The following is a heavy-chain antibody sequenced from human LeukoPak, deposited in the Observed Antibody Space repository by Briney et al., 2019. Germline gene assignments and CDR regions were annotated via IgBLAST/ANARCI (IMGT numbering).Heavy chain of an antibody. CDR1: GFTFSSCS. Sequence: PGGSLRLSCAASGFTFSSCSMNWVRQAPGKGLEWVSSISSSSSYIYYADSVKGRFTISRDNAKNSLYLRMNSLRAEDTAVYYCARDPRGGLLGFDYWGQGTLVTVSS. CDR2: ISSSSSYI. V-gene: IGHV3-21*01. J-gene: IGHJ4*02. CDR3: ARDPRGGLLGFDY. D-gene: IGHD3-10*01.